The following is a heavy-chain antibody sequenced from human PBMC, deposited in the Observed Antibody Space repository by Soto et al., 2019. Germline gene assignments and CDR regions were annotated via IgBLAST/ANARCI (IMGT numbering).Heavy chain of an antibody. D-gene: IGHD3-10*01. V-gene: IGHV1-69*13. CDR2: IIPIFGTA. J-gene: IGHJ6*02. CDR3: ARGGITMVRGVPLGGMDV. CDR1: GGTFSSYA. Sequence: SVKVSCKXSGGTFSSYAISWVRQAPGQGLEWMGGIIPIFGTANYAQKFQGRVTITADESTSTAYMELSSLRSEDTAVYYCARGGITMVRGVPLGGMDVWGQGTTVTVSS.